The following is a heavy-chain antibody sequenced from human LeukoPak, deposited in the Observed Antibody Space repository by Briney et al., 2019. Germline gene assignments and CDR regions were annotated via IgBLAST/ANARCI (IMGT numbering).Heavy chain of an antibody. CDR3: ARASTGSGAIDY. D-gene: IGHD3-10*01. CDR1: GYTFSTYL. V-gene: IGHV1-46*01. J-gene: IGHJ4*02. CDR2: INPSGGPT. Sequence: ASVKVSCKASGYTFSTYLMHWVRQAPGQGFEWMGIINPSGGPTTYAQKFQGRVTMTRDMSTSTVYMELSSLTFDDTAIYYCARASTGSGAIDYWGQGNLVTVSS.